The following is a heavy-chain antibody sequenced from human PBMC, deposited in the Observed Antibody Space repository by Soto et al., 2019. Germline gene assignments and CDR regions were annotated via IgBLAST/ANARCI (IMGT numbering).Heavy chain of an antibody. Sequence: GGSLRLSCAASGFTFSSYGMHWVRQAPGKGLEWVAVISYDGSNKYYADSVKGRFTISRDNSKNTLYLQMNSLRAEDTAVYYCAKIGEWERHYWGQGTLVTVSS. J-gene: IGHJ4*02. CDR3: AKIGEWERHY. V-gene: IGHV3-30*18. D-gene: IGHD1-26*01. CDR2: ISYDGSNK. CDR1: GFTFSSYG.